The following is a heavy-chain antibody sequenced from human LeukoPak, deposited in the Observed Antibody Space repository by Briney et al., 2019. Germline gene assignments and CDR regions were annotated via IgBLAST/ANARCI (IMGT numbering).Heavy chain of an antibody. J-gene: IGHJ3*02. Sequence: SVKVSCKASGGTFSSYAISWVRQAPGQGLEWMGGIIPIFGTANYAQKFQGRVTITTDESTSTAYMELSSLRSEDTAVYYCARWDRNVNAFDIWGQGTMVTVCS. CDR3: ARWDRNVNAFDI. CDR1: GGTFSSYA. D-gene: IGHD1-26*01. V-gene: IGHV1-69*05. CDR2: IIPIFGTA.